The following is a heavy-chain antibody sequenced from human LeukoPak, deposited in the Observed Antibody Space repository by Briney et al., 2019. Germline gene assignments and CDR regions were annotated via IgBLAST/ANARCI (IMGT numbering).Heavy chain of an antibody. Sequence: PGGSLRLSCAASGFNFVNYWMHWVRQAPGRGLECVANMNQDGSEKNYGDSVQGRFTISRDNAKQSLYLQMSSLRAEDTAVYYCARLPGGSGYSDTYRFDYWGQGTLVTVSS. CDR1: GFNFVNYW. CDR2: MNQDGSEK. J-gene: IGHJ4*02. D-gene: IGHD3-3*01. V-gene: IGHV3-7*05. CDR3: ARLPGGSGYSDTYRFDY.